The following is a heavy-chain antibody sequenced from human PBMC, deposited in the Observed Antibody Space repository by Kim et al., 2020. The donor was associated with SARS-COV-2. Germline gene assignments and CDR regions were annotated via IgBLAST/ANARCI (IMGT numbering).Heavy chain of an antibody. V-gene: IGHV1-69*13. CDR3: ARARGAANYNWFDP. Sequence: SVKVSCKASGGTFSSYAISWVRQAPRQGLEWMGGIIPIFGTANYAQKFQGRVTITADESTSTAYMELNSLRSEDTAVYYCARARGAANYNWFDPWGQGTLVTVSS. D-gene: IGHD1-26*01. CDR2: IIPIFGTA. J-gene: IGHJ5*02. CDR1: GGTFSSYA.